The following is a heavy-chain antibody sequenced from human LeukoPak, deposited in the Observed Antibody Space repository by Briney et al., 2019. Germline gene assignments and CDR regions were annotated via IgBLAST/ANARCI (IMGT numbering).Heavy chain of an antibody. CDR2: INHSGST. V-gene: IGHV4-34*01. CDR1: GGSFSGYY. Sequence: SETLSLTCAVYGGSFSGYYWSWIRQPPGKGLEWIGEINHSGSTNYNPSLKSRVTISVDTSKNQFSLKLSSVTAADTAVYYCARPMYPYGTQRGVYDYWGQGTLVTVSS. D-gene: IGHD4-17*01. J-gene: IGHJ4*02. CDR3: ARPMYPYGTQRGVYDY.